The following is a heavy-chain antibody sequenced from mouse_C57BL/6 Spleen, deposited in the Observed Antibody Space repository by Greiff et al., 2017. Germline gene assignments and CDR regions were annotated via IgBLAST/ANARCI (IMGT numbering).Heavy chain of an antibody. V-gene: IGHV1-69*01. Sequence: QVQLQQSGAELVMPGASVKLSCKASGYTFTSYWMHWVKQRPGQGLEWIGEIDPSDSYTNYNQKFKGKSTLTVDKSSSTAYMQLSSLTSEDAAVYYCARWRQLRPYYFDYWGQGTTLTVSS. CDR3: ARWRQLRPYYFDY. CDR1: GYTFTSYW. D-gene: IGHD3-2*02. J-gene: IGHJ2*01. CDR2: IDPSDSYT.